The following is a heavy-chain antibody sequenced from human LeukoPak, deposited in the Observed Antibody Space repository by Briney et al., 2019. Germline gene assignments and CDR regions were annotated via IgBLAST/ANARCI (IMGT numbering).Heavy chain of an antibody. V-gene: IGHV1-2*02. CDR1: GYTFTGYY. Sequence: GASVKVSCKASGYTFTGYYMHWVRQAPGQGLEWMGWINPNSGGTNYAQKFQGRVTMTRDTSISTAYMELSRLRSDDTAVYYCARDWDDSSGYCDYWGQGTLVTVSS. D-gene: IGHD3-22*01. CDR2: INPNSGGT. J-gene: IGHJ4*02. CDR3: ARDWDDSSGYCDY.